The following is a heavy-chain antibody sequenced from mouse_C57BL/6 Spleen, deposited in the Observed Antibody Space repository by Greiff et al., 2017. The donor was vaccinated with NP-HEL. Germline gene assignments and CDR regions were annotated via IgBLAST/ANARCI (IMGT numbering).Heavy chain of an antibody. D-gene: IGHD2-3*01. CDR3: TTEGYYPFAY. CDR2: IDPENGDT. V-gene: IGHV14-4*01. J-gene: IGHJ3*01. Sequence: EVQLQESGAELVRPGASVKLSCTASGFNIKDDYMHWVKQRPEQGLEWIGWIDPENGDTEYASKFQGKATITADTSSNTAYLQLSSLTSEDTAVYYCTTEGYYPFAYWGQGTLVTVSA. CDR1: GFNIKDDY.